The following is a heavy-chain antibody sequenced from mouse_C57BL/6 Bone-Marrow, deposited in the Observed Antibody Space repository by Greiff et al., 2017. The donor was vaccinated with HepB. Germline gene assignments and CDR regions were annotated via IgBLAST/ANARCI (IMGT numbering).Heavy chain of an antibody. CDR1: GFNIKDDY. V-gene: IGHV14-4*01. CDR3: TIYHGRLPLYYYAMDY. CDR2: IDPENGDT. J-gene: IGHJ4*01. D-gene: IGHD2-3*01. Sequence: EVQLQQSGAELVRPGASVKLSCTASGFNIKDDYMHWVKQRPEQGLEWIGWIDPENGDTEYASKFQGKATITADTSSNTAYLQLSSLTSEDTAVYYCTIYHGRLPLYYYAMDYWGQGTSVTVSS.